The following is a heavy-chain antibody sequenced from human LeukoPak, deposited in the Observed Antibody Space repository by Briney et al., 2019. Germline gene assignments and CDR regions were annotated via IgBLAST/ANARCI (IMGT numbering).Heavy chain of an antibody. J-gene: IGHJ4*02. CDR1: GGTFSSYA. CDR2: IIPIFGTA. Sequence: SVKVSCKASGGTFSSYAISWVRQAPGQGLEWMGGIIPIFGTANYAQKLQGRVTITTDESTSTAYMELSSLRSEDTAVYYCARSSIAARHSFDYWGQGTLVTVSS. D-gene: IGHD6-6*01. V-gene: IGHV1-69*05. CDR3: ARSSIAARHSFDY.